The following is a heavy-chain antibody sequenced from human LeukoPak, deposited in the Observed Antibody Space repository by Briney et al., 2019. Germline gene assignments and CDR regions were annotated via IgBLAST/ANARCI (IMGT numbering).Heavy chain of an antibody. Sequence: GGSLRLSCAASGFTFGSYEMNWLRQAPGKGLEWISYISSSARAIHYADSVRGRFTISRDDAKNSLYLQMNSLRGEDTAVYYCAGEGSDSSNYRDAFDIWGQGTMVTVSS. V-gene: IGHV3-48*03. CDR3: AGEGSDSSNYRDAFDI. J-gene: IGHJ3*02. CDR2: ISSSARAI. D-gene: IGHD3-22*01. CDR1: GFTFGSYE.